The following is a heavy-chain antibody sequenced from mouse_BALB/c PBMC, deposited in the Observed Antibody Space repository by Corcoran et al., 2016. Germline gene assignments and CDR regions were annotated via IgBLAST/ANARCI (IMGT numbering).Heavy chain of an antibody. CDR3: ARNYGNRYYFDY. Sequence: EVLLQQSGPELVKPGASVKIPCKASGYTFTDYNMDWVKQSHGKSLEWIGDINPNNGGTIYNQKFKGKATLTVDKSSSTAYMELRSLTSEDTAVYYWARNYGNRYYFDYWGQGTTLTVSS. CDR2: INPNNGGT. J-gene: IGHJ2*01. D-gene: IGHD2-1*01. V-gene: IGHV1-18*01. CDR1: GYTFTDYN.